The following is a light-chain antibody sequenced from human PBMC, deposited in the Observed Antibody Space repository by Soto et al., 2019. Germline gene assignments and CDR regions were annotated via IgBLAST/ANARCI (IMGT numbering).Light chain of an antibody. V-gene: IGLV2-11*01. CDR2: DVS. J-gene: IGLJ3*02. Sequence: QSALTQPRSVSGSPGQSVTIXXTGTSSDVGGYXYVSWYQQHPGKAPKLMIYDVSKRPSGVPDRFSGSKSGNTASLTISGLQAEDEADYYCCSYAGSYTWVFGGGTKLTVL. CDR1: SSDVGGYXY. CDR3: CSYAGSYTWV.